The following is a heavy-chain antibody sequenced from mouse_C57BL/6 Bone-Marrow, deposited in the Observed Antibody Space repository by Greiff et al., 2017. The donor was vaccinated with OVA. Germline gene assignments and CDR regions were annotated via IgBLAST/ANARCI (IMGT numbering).Heavy chain of an antibody. CDR3: TPGLPDY. CDR2: IDPENGDT. CDR1: GFNIKDDY. V-gene: IGHV14-4*01. J-gene: IGHJ2*01. Sequence: VQLQQSGAELVRPGASVKLSCTASGFNIKDDYMHWVKQRPEQGLEWIGWIDPENGDTEYASKFQGKATITADTASNTAYLQLSSLTSEDTAVYYCTPGLPDYWGQGTTLTVSS. D-gene: IGHD2-4*01.